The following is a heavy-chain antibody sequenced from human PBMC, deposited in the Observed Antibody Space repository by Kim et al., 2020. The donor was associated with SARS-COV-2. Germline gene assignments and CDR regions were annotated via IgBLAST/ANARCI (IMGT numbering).Heavy chain of an antibody. Sequence: GGSLRLSCATSGFTFDRTDMTWVRQAPGEGLEWVSTISESDGSTYYADSVKGRFTISRDNSKATLYLQMNSLRAEDTAIYYCAKNSGWYAWGQGTLVTVS. D-gene: IGHD6-19*01. CDR1: GFTFDRTD. CDR2: ISESDGST. J-gene: IGHJ5*02. CDR3: AKNSGWYA. V-gene: IGHV3-23*01.